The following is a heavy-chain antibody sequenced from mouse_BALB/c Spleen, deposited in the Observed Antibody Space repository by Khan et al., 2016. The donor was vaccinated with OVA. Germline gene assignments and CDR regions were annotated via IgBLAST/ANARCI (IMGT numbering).Heavy chain of an antibody. J-gene: IGHJ3*01. Sequence: QVQLQQPGTDLVRPGVSVKISCKGSGYTFTEFAMNWVKESHEKSLEWIGVISIKYGVARYNQKFKGKAIMTIDKPSSTAYMELARLTSEDSAIYYCERVGGRSLFACWGQGTLVTVSA. CDR1: GYTFTEFA. V-gene: IGHV1S137*01. D-gene: IGHD1-1*02. CDR2: ISIKYGVA. CDR3: ERVGGRSLFAC.